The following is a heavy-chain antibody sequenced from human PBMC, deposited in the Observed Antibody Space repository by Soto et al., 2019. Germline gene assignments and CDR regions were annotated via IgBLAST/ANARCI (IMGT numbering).Heavy chain of an antibody. J-gene: IGHJ6*02. CDR3: AGWAGNAIYYYYGMDV. CDR1: GYTFTSYA. Sequence: ASVKVSCKASGYTFTSYAMHWVRQAPGQRLEWMGWINAGNGNTKYSQKFQGRVTITRDTSASTAYMELSSLRSEDTAVYYCAGWAGNAIYYYYGMDVWGQGTTVTVSS. CDR2: INAGNGNT. V-gene: IGHV1-3*01. D-gene: IGHD2-2*02.